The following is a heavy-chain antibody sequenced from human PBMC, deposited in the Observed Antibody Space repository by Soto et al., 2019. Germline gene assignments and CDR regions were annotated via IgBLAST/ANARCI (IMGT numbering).Heavy chain of an antibody. V-gene: IGHV1-69*01. CDR1: GGTFSSYS. Sequence: QVQLVQSGAEVKKPGSSVKVSCKASGGTFSSYSINWVRQAPGQGLEWMGEILPILGTANYAQKFQGRVTITADESTSTADMELSSLRSEDTAVYYCARDGGRHSGGIDYWGQGTLVTVSS. CDR3: ARDGGRHSGGIDY. J-gene: IGHJ4*02. D-gene: IGHD1-26*01. CDR2: ILPILGTA.